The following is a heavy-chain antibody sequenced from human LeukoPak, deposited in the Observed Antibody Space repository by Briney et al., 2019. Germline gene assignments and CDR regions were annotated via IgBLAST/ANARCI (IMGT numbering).Heavy chain of an antibody. CDR3: ARTHYNFWSGYPPLDY. J-gene: IGHJ4*02. Sequence: ASVTVSCKASGYTFTSYGISWVRQAPGQGLEWMGWISAYNGNTNYAQKLQGRVTMTTDTSTSTAYMELRSLRSDDTAVYYCARTHYNFWSGYPPLDYWGQGTLVTVSS. D-gene: IGHD3-3*01. CDR1: GYTFTSYG. V-gene: IGHV1-18*01. CDR2: ISAYNGNT.